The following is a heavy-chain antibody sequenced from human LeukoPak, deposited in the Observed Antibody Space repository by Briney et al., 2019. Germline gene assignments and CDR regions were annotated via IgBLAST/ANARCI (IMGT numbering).Heavy chain of an antibody. D-gene: IGHD5-18*01. CDR1: GFTFSSYS. V-gene: IGHV3-48*01. CDR2: ISSSSSTI. J-gene: IGHJ4*02. CDR3: ARRAPGYSWDY. Sequence: GGSLRLSCAASGFTFSSYSMNWVRQAPGKGLEWVSYISSSSSTIYYADSVKGRFTISRDNAKNSLYLQMNSLRAEDTAVYYCARRAPGYSWDYWGQGTLVTVSS.